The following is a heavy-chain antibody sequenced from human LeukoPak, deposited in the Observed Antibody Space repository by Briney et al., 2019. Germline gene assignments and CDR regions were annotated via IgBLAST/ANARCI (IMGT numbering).Heavy chain of an antibody. J-gene: IGHJ4*02. V-gene: IGHV3-23*01. D-gene: IGHD3-10*01. CDR1: GFTFSNYA. Sequence: PGGSLRLSCAASGFTFSNYAMIWVRQAPGKGLEWVADIRSNSGSTTYADPVSGRFFISRDNSRNTLYLQMNSLRVDDTAVYYCAKAHYGSGSYYHLAFDYWGQGSLVTVSS. CDR2: IRSNSGST. CDR3: AKAHYGSGSYYHLAFDY.